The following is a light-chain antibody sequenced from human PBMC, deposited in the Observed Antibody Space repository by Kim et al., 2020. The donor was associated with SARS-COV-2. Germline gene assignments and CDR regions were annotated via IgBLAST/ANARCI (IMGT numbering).Light chain of an antibody. Sequence: VSPGGRAPLSCRASQSVSSNLAWYQQKRGQAPRLLIYGASTRATGIPARFSGSGSGTEFTLTISSLQSEDFAVYYCQQYNNWPLYTFGQGTKLEIK. CDR3: QQYNNWPLYT. CDR2: GAS. V-gene: IGKV3-15*01. J-gene: IGKJ2*01. CDR1: QSVSSN.